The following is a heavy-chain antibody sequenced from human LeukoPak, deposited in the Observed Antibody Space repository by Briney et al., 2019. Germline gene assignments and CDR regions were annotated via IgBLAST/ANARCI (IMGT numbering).Heavy chain of an antibody. D-gene: IGHD1-1*01. CDR1: GYTFTSYY. CDR3: AREAQLHNWFDP. CDR2: INPNSGGT. J-gene: IGHJ5*02. Sequence: ASVKVSCKASGYTFTSYYMHWVRQAPGQGLEWMGWINPNSGGTNYAQKFQGRVTMTRDTSISTAYMELSRLRSDDTAVYYCAREAQLHNWFDPWGQGTLVTVSS. V-gene: IGHV1-2*02.